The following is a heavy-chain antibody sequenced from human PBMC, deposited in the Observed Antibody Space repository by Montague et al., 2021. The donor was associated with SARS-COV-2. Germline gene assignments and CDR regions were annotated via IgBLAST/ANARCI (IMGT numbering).Heavy chain of an antibody. D-gene: IGHD2-21*02. CDR2: INHSGST. Sequence: SETLSLTCAVYGGSFSGYYWSWIRQPPGKGLGWIGEINHSGSTNYNPSLKSRVTISVDTSKNQFSLKLSSVTAADTAVYYCARIFCGGDCDGSGVFDIWGQGTMVTVSS. CDR3: ARIFCGGDCDGSGVFDI. J-gene: IGHJ3*02. CDR1: GGSFSGYY. V-gene: IGHV4-34*01.